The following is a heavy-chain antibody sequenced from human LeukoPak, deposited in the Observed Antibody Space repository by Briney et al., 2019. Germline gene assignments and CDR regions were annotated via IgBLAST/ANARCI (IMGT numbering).Heavy chain of an antibody. D-gene: IGHD6-13*01. CDR2: ITSKPYGGTA. Sequence: GGSLRLSCATSGGTFGDYAVSWVRQAPGKGPEWLGFITSKPYGGTAEYAASVKGRFTISRDDSKSLAYLQMNSLKTEDTAVYCCTRDREAAAGINALDIWGQGTMVTVSS. CDR1: GGTFGDYA. J-gene: IGHJ3*02. CDR3: TRDREAAAGINALDI. V-gene: IGHV3-49*04.